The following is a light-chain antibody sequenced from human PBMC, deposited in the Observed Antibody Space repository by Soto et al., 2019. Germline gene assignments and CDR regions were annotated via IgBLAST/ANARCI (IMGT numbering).Light chain of an antibody. CDR3: CSLASITTRI. V-gene: IGLV2-14*03. CDR2: DVT. J-gene: IGLJ2*01. CDR1: SSDVGGYEY. Sequence: QSALTQPSSVSGSPGQSITISCTGTSSDVGGYEYVSWYLQHPGKAPKLMIYDVTNRPSGVCTRFSAAKSGNTASLTIAGLQAEDEADYYCCSLASITTRIFGGWTKLTVL.